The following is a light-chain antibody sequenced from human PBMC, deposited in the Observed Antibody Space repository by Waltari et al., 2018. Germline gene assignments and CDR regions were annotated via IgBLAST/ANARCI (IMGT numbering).Light chain of an antibody. Sequence: DIQMTQSPSTLSASVGDRVTITCRASQNIFIWLARYQQKPGRAPHLLIYNTSNLQSGVPSRFSASGSVTEFTLTITNLQPDDFATYYCQQYNTFRYTFGQGTKLEI. CDR3: QQYNTFRYT. V-gene: IGKV1-5*03. J-gene: IGKJ2*01. CDR1: QNIFIW. CDR2: NTS.